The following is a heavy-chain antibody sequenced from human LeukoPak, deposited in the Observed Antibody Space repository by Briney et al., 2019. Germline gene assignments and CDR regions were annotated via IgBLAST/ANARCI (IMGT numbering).Heavy chain of an antibody. CDR1: GSMYNYY. Sequence: SETLSLTCTVSGSMYNYYWSWIRQPPGKGLEWIGYIHYNGITNYNPSLKSRVTMSLDTAKNQVSLKLNSVTAADTAVYYCARHISSGGTYAHFDYWGQGTLVTVSS. D-gene: IGHD1-26*01. V-gene: IGHV4-59*08. J-gene: IGHJ4*02. CDR2: IHYNGIT. CDR3: ARHISSGGTYAHFDY.